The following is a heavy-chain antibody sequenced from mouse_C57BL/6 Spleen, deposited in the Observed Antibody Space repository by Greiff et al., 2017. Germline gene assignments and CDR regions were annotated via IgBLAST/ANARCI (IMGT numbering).Heavy chain of an antibody. CDR1: GFTFSSYA. D-gene: IGHD1-1*01. J-gene: IGHJ4*01. CDR3: TRDIVAYYAIEY. V-gene: IGHV5-9-1*02. Sequence: EVKLVESGEGLVKPGGSLKLSCAASGFTFSSYAMSWVRQTPEKRLEWVAYISSGGDYIYYADTVKGRFTISRDNARNTLYLHMSSLKSEDTAMYYCTRDIVAYYAIEYWGHGASVTASS. CDR2: ISSGGDYI.